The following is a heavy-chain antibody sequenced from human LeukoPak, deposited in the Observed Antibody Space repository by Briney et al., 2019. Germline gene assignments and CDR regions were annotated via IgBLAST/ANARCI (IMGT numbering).Heavy chain of an antibody. CDR2: IYPGDSDT. CDR3: GSSGHSGYGIDY. D-gene: IGHD5-12*01. V-gene: IGHV5-51*01. J-gene: IGHJ4*02. CDR1: GYSFSIYW. Sequence: GESLKISCKGSGYSFSIYWIAWVRQMPGKGLEWMGIIYPGDSDTRYSPSFQGQVTMSADKSTSTAYLQWSSLKASDTAMYYCGSSGHSGYGIDYWGQGTLVAVSS.